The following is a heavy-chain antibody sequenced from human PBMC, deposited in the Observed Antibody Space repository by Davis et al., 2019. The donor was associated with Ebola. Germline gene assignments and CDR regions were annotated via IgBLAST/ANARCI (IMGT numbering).Heavy chain of an antibody. J-gene: IGHJ5*02. CDR1: GGSFSGYY. CDR3: ARLPGYSGYDAYNWFDP. Sequence: SETLSLTCAVYGGSFSGYYWSWIRQPPGKGLEWIGEINHSGSTNYNPSLKSRITISVDTSKNQFSLKLSSVTAADTAVYYCARLPGYSGYDAYNWFDPWGQGTLVTVSS. CDR2: INHSGST. D-gene: IGHD5-12*01. V-gene: IGHV4-34*01.